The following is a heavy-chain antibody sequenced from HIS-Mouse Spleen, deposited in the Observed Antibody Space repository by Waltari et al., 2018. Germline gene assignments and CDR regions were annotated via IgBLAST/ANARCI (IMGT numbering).Heavy chain of an antibody. CDR3: AREIPYSSSWYDWYFDL. CDR2: IDYSGST. Sequence: QLQLQESGPGLVKPSETLSLTCTVSGGSVISSSYYWVWNRQPPGKGLEWIGSIDYSGSTYYNPSLKSRVTISVDTSKNQFSLKLSSVTAADTAVYYCAREIPYSSSWYDWYFDLWGRGTLVTVSS. V-gene: IGHV4-39*07. J-gene: IGHJ2*01. CDR1: GGSVISSSYY. D-gene: IGHD6-13*01.